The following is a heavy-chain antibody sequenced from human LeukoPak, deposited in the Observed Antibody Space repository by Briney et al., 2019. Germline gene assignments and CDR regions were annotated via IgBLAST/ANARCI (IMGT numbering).Heavy chain of an antibody. J-gene: IGHJ3*02. Sequence: GGSLRLSCAASGFTFNGYSMNWVRQAPGKGLEWVSSISSSSIYIHYADSVKGRFTISRDNAKDSLYLQMNSLRAEDTAVYYCARVPRYLGYCSSTSCFARAFDIWGQGTMVTVSS. CDR2: ISSSSIYI. V-gene: IGHV3-21*01. CDR1: GFTFNGYS. D-gene: IGHD2-2*01. CDR3: ARVPRYLGYCSSTSCFARAFDI.